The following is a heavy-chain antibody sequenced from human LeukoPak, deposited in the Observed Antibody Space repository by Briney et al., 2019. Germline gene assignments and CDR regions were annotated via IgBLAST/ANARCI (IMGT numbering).Heavy chain of an antibody. D-gene: IGHD3-3*01. CDR3: ARDRVYDFWSGYPNWFDP. CDR2: INHSGST. J-gene: IGHJ5*02. Sequence: SETLSLTCAVYGGSFSGYYWSWLRQPPGKGVEGMGEINHSGSTNYNPSLTSRGTISVDTTKNQFSLKLSSVTAADTAVYYCARDRVYDFWSGYPNWFDPWGQGTLVTVSS. CDR1: GGSFSGYY. V-gene: IGHV4-34*01.